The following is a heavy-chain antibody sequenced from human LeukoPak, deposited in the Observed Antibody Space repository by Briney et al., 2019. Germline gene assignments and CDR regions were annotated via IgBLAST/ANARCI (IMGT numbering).Heavy chain of an antibody. CDR1: GGSIGSSNW. Sequence: SETLSLTCAVSGGSIGSSNWWSWVRQPPGKGLEWIGEIYHSGSTNYNSSLKSRVTISVDKSKNQFSLKLSSVTAADTAMYYCARGGTTVAGTFWFDPWGQGTLVTVSS. CDR3: ARGGTTVAGTFWFDP. CDR2: IYHSGST. J-gene: IGHJ5*02. D-gene: IGHD6-19*01. V-gene: IGHV4-4*02.